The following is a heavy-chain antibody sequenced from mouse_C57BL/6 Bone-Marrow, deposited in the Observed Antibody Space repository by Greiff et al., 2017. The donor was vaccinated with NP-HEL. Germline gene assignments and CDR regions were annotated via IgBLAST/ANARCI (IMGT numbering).Heavy chain of an antibody. CDR2: INPSSGYT. CDR3: ASRKPKLGRGAMDY. CDR1: GYTFTSYT. Sequence: QVQLQQSGAELARPGASVKMSCKASGYTFTSYTMHWVKQRPGQGLEWIGYINPSSGYTKYNQKFKDKATLTADKSSSTAYMQLSSLTSEDSAVYYCASRKPKLGRGAMDYWGQGTSVTSPQ. J-gene: IGHJ4*01. V-gene: IGHV1-4*01. D-gene: IGHD4-1*01.